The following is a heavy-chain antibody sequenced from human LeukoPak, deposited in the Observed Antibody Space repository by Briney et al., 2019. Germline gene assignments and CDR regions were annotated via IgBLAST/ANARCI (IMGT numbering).Heavy chain of an antibody. J-gene: IGHJ4*02. Sequence: GGSVRLSCAASGFTFSSSWMHWVRQAPGEGPVWVSRTNPDGTTTSYADSVKGRFTISRHNARNTLFLQMNSLRVDDTAVYYCATDLAGLFDYWGRGTLVSVSS. CDR2: TNPDGTTT. CDR3: ATDLAGLFDY. V-gene: IGHV3-74*01. CDR1: GFTFSSSW.